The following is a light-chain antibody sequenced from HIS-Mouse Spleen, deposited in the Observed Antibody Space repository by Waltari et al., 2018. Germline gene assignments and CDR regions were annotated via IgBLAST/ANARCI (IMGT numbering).Light chain of an antibody. J-gene: IGLJ3*02. CDR2: DNN. Sequence: QSVLTQPPSVSAAPGQKVTISSSGTSSNIGTNYVTWYQQLPGTAPKLLIYDNNKRPSGIPDRFSGSKSGTSATLGITGLQTGDEADYYCGTWDSSLSAGRVFGGGTKLTVL. CDR1: SSNIGTNY. CDR3: GTWDSSLSAGRV. V-gene: IGLV1-51*01.